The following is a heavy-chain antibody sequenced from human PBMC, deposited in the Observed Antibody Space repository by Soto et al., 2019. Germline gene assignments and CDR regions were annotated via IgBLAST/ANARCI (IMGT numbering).Heavy chain of an antibody. Sequence: QITLKESGPTLVKPTQTLTLTCTFSGFSLTTSGVGVGWIRQPPGKALEWLALIYWDDDKRYSPSLKSRLTITKDTSKNQVVLTMTNMDPVDTAIYYCAHTTRYYGSGSPRWFDPWGQGTLVTVSS. CDR3: AHTTRYYGSGSPRWFDP. CDR1: GFSLTTSGVG. CDR2: IYWDDDK. V-gene: IGHV2-5*02. D-gene: IGHD3-10*01. J-gene: IGHJ5*02.